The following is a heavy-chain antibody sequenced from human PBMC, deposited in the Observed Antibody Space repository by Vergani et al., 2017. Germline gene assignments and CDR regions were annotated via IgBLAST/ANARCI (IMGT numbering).Heavy chain of an antibody. J-gene: IGHJ4*02. CDR1: GFNFTSSA. CDR2: IVVGSGNT. V-gene: IGHV1-58*02. CDR3: AAVPMTTVTTGY. Sequence: QMQLVQSGAEVKKPGTSVKVSCKASGFNFTSSAMQWVRQARGKRPEWIGWIVVGSGNTNYAQKFQERVTITRDISTSTAYMELSSLRAEDTAVYYCAAVPMTTVTTGYWGQGTLVTVSS. D-gene: IGHD4-17*01.